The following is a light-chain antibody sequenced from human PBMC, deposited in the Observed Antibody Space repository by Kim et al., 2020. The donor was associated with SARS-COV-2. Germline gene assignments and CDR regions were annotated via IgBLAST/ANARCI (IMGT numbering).Light chain of an antibody. CDR3: QVWDSSTGV. Sequence: VALGQTAMITCGGNNIGSKNVHWYQRKPGQAPVLVIYRDSNRPSGIPERFSGSNSGNTATLTISRAQAGDEADYYCQVWDSSTGVFGGGTQLTVL. J-gene: IGLJ3*02. CDR1: NIGSKN. V-gene: IGLV3-9*01. CDR2: RDS.